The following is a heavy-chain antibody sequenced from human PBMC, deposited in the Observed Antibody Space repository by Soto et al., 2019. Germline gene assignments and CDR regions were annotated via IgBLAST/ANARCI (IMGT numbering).Heavy chain of an antibody. Sequence: GGSLRLSCAASGFTFSSNWMNWVRQAPGKGLEWVATIKPDGSEQDYVESVKGRFTISRDNAKNSVHLQMYSLRAEDTAVYYCATVPWTAAASWGRGTLVTVSS. V-gene: IGHV3-7*01. CDR3: ATVPWTAAAS. D-gene: IGHD6-13*01. CDR1: GFTFSSNW. J-gene: IGHJ5*02. CDR2: IKPDGSEQ.